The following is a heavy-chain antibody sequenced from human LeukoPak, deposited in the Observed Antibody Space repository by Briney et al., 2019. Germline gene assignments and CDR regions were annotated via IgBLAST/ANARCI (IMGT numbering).Heavy chain of an antibody. J-gene: IGHJ4*02. Sequence: GRSLRLSCAASGFTFSSYGMHWVRQAPGKGLEWVAVIWYDGSNKYYADSVKGRFTISRDNSKNTLYLQMNSLRVEDTAVYYCARDPYSYGYFDYWGQGTLVTVSS. V-gene: IGHV3-33*01. CDR3: ARDPYSYGYFDY. CDR2: IWYDGSNK. CDR1: GFTFSSYG. D-gene: IGHD5-18*01.